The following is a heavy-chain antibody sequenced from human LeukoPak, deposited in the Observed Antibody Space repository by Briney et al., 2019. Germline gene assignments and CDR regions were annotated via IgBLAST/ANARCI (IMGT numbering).Heavy chain of an antibody. J-gene: IGHJ6*03. D-gene: IGHD6-13*01. CDR2: IIPIFGTA. CDR3: ARGRGIAAAGYYYYYYYMDV. CDR1: GGTFSSYA. Sequence: GASVKVSCKASGGTFSSYAISWVRQAPGQGLEWMGGIIPIFGTANYAQKFQGRVTITADESTSTAYMELSSLRSEDTAVYYCARGRGIAAAGYYYYYYYMDVWGKGTTVTVSS. V-gene: IGHV1-69*13.